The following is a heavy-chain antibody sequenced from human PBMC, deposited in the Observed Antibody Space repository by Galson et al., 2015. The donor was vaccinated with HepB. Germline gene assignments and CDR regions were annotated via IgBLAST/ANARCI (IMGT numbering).Heavy chain of an antibody. Sequence: SVKVSCKASGYTFTGYYMHWVRQAPGQGLEWMGWINPNSGGTNYAQKFQGWVTMTRDTSISTAYMELSRLRSDDTAVYYCARVMDANAPGGPHSPIAAAGRAGPSFDFWGQGTIGT. CDR3: ARVMDANAPGGPHSPIAAAGRAGPSFDF. J-gene: IGHJ3*01. V-gene: IGHV1-2*04. CDR1: GYTFTGYY. CDR2: INPNSGGT. D-gene: IGHD6-13*01.